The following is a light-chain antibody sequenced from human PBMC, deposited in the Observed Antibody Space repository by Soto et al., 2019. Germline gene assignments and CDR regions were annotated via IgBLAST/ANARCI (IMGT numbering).Light chain of an antibody. CDR1: NSDIGGYNY. CDR2: DVS. Sequence: QSVLTQPASVSGSPGQSITISCTGTNSDIGGYNYVSWYQQHPGKAPKLMIYDVSNRPSGVSYRFSGSKSGNTASLTISRLQAEDEADYYCSSYTSRSTLGVFGGGTQLTVL. V-gene: IGLV2-14*03. CDR3: SSYTSRSTLGV. J-gene: IGLJ2*01.